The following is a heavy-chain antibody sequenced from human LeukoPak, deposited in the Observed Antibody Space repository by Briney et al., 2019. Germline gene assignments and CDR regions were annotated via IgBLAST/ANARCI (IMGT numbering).Heavy chain of an antibody. CDR1: GGTFSSYA. CDR3: ARGWDSSGQIPFFY. J-gene: IGHJ4*02. CDR2: IIPIFGTA. D-gene: IGHD3-22*01. Sequence: SVKVSCKASGGTFSSYAISWVRQAPGQGLEWMGGIIPIFGTANYAQRFQGRVTITADESTSTTYMELSSLRSEDTAVYYCARGWDSSGQIPFFYWGQGTLVTVSS. V-gene: IGHV1-69*01.